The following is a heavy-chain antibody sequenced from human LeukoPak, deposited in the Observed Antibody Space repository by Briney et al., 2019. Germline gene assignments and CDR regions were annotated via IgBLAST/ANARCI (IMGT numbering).Heavy chain of an antibody. CDR2: ISYDGSNK. V-gene: IGHV3-30*03. D-gene: IGHD6-19*01. Sequence: TGGSLRLSCAASGFTFSSYGMHWVRQAPGKGLEWVAVISYDGSNKYYADSVKGRFTISRVNSKNTLYLQMNSLRAEDTAVYYCARAGRDSSGWYLDYWGQGTLVTVSS. CDR1: GFTFSSYG. J-gene: IGHJ4*02. CDR3: ARAGRDSSGWYLDY.